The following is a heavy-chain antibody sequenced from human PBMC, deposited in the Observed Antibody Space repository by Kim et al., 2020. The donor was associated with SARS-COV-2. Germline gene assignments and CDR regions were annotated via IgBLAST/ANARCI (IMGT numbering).Heavy chain of an antibody. D-gene: IGHD3-22*01. CDR3: AKDRTITMIALDV. V-gene: IGHV3-23*01. Sequence: GGSLRLSCAASGFTFSSYAMSWVRQAPGKGLEWVSSISGSGGSTYYADSVKGRFTISRDNSKNTLYLQMNSLRAEDTAVYYCAKDRTITMIALDVWGQGTTVTVSS. CDR2: ISGSGGST. CDR1: GFTFSSYA. J-gene: IGHJ6*02.